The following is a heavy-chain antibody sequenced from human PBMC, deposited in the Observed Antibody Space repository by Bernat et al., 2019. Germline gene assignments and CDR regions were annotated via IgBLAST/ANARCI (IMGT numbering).Heavy chain of an antibody. V-gene: IGHV3-30*18. J-gene: IGHJ4*02. D-gene: IGHD3-10*01. Sequence: VQLLESGGGLVQPGGSLRLSCAASGFTFSSYGMHWVRQAPGKGLEWVAVISHDGSNKYYVDSVKGRFTISRDNSKNTLYLQMNSLRAEDTAVYYCVKDLGKYYASGSSYFDNWGQGTLVTVSS. CDR1: GFTFSSYG. CDR3: VKDLGKYYASGSSYFDN. CDR2: ISHDGSNK.